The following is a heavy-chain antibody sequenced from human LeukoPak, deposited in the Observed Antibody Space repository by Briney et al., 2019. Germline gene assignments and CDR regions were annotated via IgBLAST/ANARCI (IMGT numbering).Heavy chain of an antibody. CDR2: ISSSSSTI. Sequence: GGSLRLSCAASEFTFSSYSMNWVRQAPGKGLEWVSYISSSSSTIYYADSVKGRFTISRDNAKNSLYLQMNSLRAEDTAVYYCARPGHYYYYYMDVWGKGTTVTVSS. CDR3: ARPGHYYYYYMDV. J-gene: IGHJ6*03. CDR1: EFTFSSYS. V-gene: IGHV3-48*01.